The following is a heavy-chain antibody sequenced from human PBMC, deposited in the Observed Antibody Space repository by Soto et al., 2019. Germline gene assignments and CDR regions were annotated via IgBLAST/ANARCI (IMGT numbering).Heavy chain of an antibody. CDR3: AKGPDVTTFDY. D-gene: IGHD4-17*01. J-gene: IGHJ4*02. CDR1: GFTFSSYG. Sequence: QVQLVESGGGVVQPGRSLRLCCAASGFTFSSYGMHWVRQAPGKGLEWVAVISYDGSNKYYADSVKGRFTISRDNSKNTLYLQMNSLRAEDTAVYYCAKGPDVTTFDYWGQGTLVTVSS. CDR2: ISYDGSNK. V-gene: IGHV3-30*18.